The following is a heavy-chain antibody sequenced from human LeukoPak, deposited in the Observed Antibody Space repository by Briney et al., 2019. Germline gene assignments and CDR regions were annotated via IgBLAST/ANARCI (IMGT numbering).Heavy chain of an antibody. CDR3: ARGGVVVTAKYYFDY. CDR1: GGSFSGYY. V-gene: IGHV4-34*01. J-gene: IGHJ4*02. Sequence: SETLSLTCAVYGGSFSGYYWSWIRQPPGKGLEWIGEINHSGSTNYNPSLKSRVTISVDTSKNQFSLKLSSVTAADTAEYYYARGGVVVTAKYYFDYWGQGTLVTVSS. D-gene: IGHD2-21*02. CDR2: INHSGST.